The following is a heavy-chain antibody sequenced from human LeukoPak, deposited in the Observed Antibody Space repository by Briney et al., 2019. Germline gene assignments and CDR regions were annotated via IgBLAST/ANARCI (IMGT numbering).Heavy chain of an antibody. J-gene: IGHJ4*02. Sequence: PGGSLRLSCAASGFTFSSYGMHWVRQAPGKGLEWVAVISYDGSNKYYAGSVKGRFTISRDNSKNTLYLQMNSLRAEDTAVYYCARVKGSGWYYFDYWGQGTLVTVSS. CDR2: ISYDGSNK. D-gene: IGHD6-19*01. CDR1: GFTFSSYG. V-gene: IGHV3-30*03. CDR3: ARVKGSGWYYFDY.